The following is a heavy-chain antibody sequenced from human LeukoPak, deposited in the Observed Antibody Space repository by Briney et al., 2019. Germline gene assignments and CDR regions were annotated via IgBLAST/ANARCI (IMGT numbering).Heavy chain of an antibody. D-gene: IGHD6-13*01. V-gene: IGHV4-34*01. J-gene: IGHJ6*02. CDR3: ARGYSSSWYTHYYYGMDV. Sequence: SATLSLTCAVYGGSFSGYYWSWIRQPPGKGLEWIGEINHSGSTNYNPSLKSRVTISVDTSKNQFSLKLSSVTAADTAVYYCARGYSSSWYTHYYYGMDVWGQGTTVTVSS. CDR1: GGSFSGYY. CDR2: INHSGST.